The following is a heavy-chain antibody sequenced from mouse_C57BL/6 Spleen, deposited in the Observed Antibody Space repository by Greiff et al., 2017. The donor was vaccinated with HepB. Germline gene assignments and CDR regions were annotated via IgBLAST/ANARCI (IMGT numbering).Heavy chain of an antibody. J-gene: IGHJ3*01. CDR3: AGPIIATIEAWFAY. CDR2: SYPGDGDT. V-gene: IGHV1-82*01. Sequence: VQLQQSGPELVKPGASVKISCKASGYAFSSSWMNWVKQRPGKGLEWIGRSYPGDGDTNYNGKFKGKATLTADKSSSTAYMQLSSLTSEDSAVSFCAGPIIATIEAWFAYWGQGTLVTVSA. CDR1: GYAFSSSW. D-gene: IGHD1-1*01.